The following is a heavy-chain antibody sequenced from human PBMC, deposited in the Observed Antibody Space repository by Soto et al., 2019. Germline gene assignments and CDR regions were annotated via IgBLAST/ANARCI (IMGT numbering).Heavy chain of an antibody. CDR3: ARGGLHRSGYEYYYYYSGLDV. D-gene: IGHD5-12*01. V-gene: IGHV3-7*03. Sequence: EGQLVESGGGLVQPGESLRLSCAGSGFTFNSYWMSWVRQAPGKGLEWVAKVQQDGSEKYYVDSVKGRFTISRDNAKNSVYRQMNSLRVEDTAVYYCARGGLHRSGYEYYYYYSGLDVWGQGTTVTVAS. CDR1: GFTFNSYW. CDR2: VQQDGSEK. J-gene: IGHJ6*02.